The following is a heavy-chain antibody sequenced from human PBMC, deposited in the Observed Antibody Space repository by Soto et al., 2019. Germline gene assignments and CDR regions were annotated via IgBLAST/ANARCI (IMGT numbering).Heavy chain of an antibody. CDR2: INHSVST. CDR1: GGSFSGYY. CDR3: ARGRDGDYEGDAFDI. V-gene: IGHV4-34*01. J-gene: IGHJ3*02. D-gene: IGHD4-17*01. Sequence: QVQLQQWGAGLLKPSETLSLTCAVYGGSFSGYYWSWIRQPPGKGLEWIGEINHSVSTNYNPSLKSRVTISVDTSKNQFSLKLSSVTAADTAVYYCARGRDGDYEGDAFDIWGQGTMVTVSS.